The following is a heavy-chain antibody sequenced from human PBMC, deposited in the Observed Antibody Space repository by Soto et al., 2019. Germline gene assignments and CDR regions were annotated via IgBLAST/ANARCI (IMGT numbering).Heavy chain of an antibody. Sequence: PSETLSLTCAVSGGSFTSNNWWTWVRQPPGQGLEWIGEIYRTGSTNYNPSLKSRVTISLDKSENQFSLKVTSLTAADTAVYYCARRDPRTRVDYWGQGTLVTVTS. V-gene: IGHV4-4*02. CDR3: ARRDPRTRVDY. J-gene: IGHJ4*02. CDR2: IYRTGST. D-gene: IGHD1-7*01. CDR1: GGSFTSNNW.